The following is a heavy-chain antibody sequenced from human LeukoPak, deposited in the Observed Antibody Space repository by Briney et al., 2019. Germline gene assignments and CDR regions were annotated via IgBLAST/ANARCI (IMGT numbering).Heavy chain of an antibody. D-gene: IGHD6-19*01. CDR3: AKGRAAVADTEGDY. CDR1: GFTFSNYA. J-gene: IGHJ4*02. CDR2: ISGSGGGT. Sequence: GGSLRLSCAASGFTFSNYAMSWVRQAPGKGLEWVSAISGSGGGTYYADSVKGRFTISRDTSKNTLYLQMNGLRVEDTAVYYCAKGRAAVADTEGDYWGQGALVTVSS. V-gene: IGHV3-23*01.